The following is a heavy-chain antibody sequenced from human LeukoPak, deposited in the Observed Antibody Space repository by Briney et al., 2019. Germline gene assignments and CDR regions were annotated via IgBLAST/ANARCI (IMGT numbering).Heavy chain of an antibody. D-gene: IGHD2-2*02. CDR2: ISSSSSYI. V-gene: IGHV3-21*01. J-gene: IGHJ4*02. Sequence: GGSLRLSCAASGFTFSSYSMIWVRQAPGKGLEWVLSISSSSSYIYYAVSVKGRFTISRDNAKNSLYLQMNSLRAEDTAVYYSARDRDIVVVPAAIVDYWGQRTLVTVSS. CDR3: ARDRDIVVVPAAIVDY. CDR1: GFTFSSYS.